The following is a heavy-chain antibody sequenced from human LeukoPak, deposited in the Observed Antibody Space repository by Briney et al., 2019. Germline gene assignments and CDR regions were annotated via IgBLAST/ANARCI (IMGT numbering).Heavy chain of an antibody. J-gene: IGHJ4*02. CDR2: INPNSGGT. CDR3: ARARPGGIVVVI. Sequence: ASVKVSRKASGYTFTGYYMHWVRQAPGQGLEWMGWINPNSGGTNYAQKFQGRVTMTRDTSISTAYMELSRLRSDDTAVYYCARARPGGIVVVIWGQGTLVTVSS. CDR1: GYTFTGYY. V-gene: IGHV1-2*02. D-gene: IGHD3-22*01.